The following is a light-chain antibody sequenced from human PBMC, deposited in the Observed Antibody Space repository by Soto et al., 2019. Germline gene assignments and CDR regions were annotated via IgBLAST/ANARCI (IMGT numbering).Light chain of an antibody. Sequence: EIVLTQSPGTLSLSPGERATLSCRASQSISSTYLAWYRQKTGQAPRLLIYAASSRATGIPDRFSGSGSGTDFTLTIRRLEPEDFAVYYCQQYYASSWTFGQGTRVEI. CDR3: QQYYASSWT. CDR2: AAS. CDR1: QSISSTY. V-gene: IGKV3-20*01. J-gene: IGKJ1*01.